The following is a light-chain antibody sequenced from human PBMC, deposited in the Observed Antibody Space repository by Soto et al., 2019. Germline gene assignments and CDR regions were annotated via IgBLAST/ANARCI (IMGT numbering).Light chain of an antibody. J-gene: IGKJ5*01. CDR2: GAS. V-gene: IGKV3-20*01. CDR1: QSIRNNY. CDR3: QQYDSSAIT. Sequence: EIVLTQSPGTLSLSPGERTTLSCRASQSIRNNYLAWYQHKRGQAPRLLIYGASTWATGIPDRFSGSGSGTDFTLTISRLEPEDFAVYYCQQYDSSAITFGQGTRLEIK.